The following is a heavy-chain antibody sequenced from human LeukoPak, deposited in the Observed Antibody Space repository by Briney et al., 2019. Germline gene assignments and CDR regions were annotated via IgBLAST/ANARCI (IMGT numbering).Heavy chain of an antibody. D-gene: IGHD2-2*01. CDR1: GGSISNTTYY. V-gene: IGHV4-39*01. J-gene: IGHJ3*02. Sequence: TSETLSLTCTVSGGSISNTTYYWGWIRQPPGKEPEWVGSIYNSGATFYDPSLKSRVTISVDTSKNQLSLKLTSVTAADTAVYYCARHNLELPAAHGNFDIWGQGTMVSVSS. CDR3: ARHNLELPAAHGNFDI. CDR2: IYNSGAT.